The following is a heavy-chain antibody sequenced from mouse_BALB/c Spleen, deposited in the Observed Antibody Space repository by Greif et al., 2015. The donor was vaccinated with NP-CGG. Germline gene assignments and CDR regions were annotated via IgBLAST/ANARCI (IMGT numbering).Heavy chain of an antibody. J-gene: IGHJ2*01. D-gene: IGHD1-2*01. CDR2: ISSGSSTI. CDR1: GFTFSSFG. CDR3: ARGNYGYDFDY. V-gene: IGHV5-17*02. Sequence: EVMLVESGGGLVQPGGSRKLSCAASGFTFSSFGMHWVRQAPEKGLEWVAYISSGSSTIYYADTVKGRFTISRDNPRNTLFLQMTSLRSEDTAMYYCARGNYGYDFDYCGQGTTLTVSS.